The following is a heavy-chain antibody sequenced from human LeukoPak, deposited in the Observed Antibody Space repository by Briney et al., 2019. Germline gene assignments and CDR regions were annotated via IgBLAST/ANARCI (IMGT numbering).Heavy chain of an antibody. CDR2: IYYSGST. D-gene: IGHD3-10*01. J-gene: IGHJ6*03. Sequence: SETLSLTCTVSGGSISSGGYYWSWIRQHPGKGLEWIGYIYYSGSTYYNPSLKSRVTISVDTSKNQFSLKLSSVTAADTAVYYCARDQFDYMDVWGKRTTVTVSS. CDR3: ARDQFDYMDV. V-gene: IGHV4-31*03. CDR1: GGSISSGGYY.